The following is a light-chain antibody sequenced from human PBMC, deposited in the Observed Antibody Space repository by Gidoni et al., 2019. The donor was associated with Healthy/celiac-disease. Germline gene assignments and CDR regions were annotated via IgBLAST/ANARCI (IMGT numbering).Light chain of an antibody. V-gene: IGKV3-11*01. J-gene: IGKJ4*01. Sequence: EIVLTQSPATLSLSPGVRATLSCRASQSVSIYLAWYQQKHGQAPRLLIYDASNRATGSPARFSGSGSGTDFTLTISSRGPEDLAVYYCQQRSNWTPLTFGGGTKVEIK. CDR1: QSVSIY. CDR2: DAS. CDR3: QQRSNWTPLT.